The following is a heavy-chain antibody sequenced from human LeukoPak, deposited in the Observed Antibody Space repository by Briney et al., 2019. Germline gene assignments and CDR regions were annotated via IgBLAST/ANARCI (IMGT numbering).Heavy chain of an antibody. D-gene: IGHD6-19*01. V-gene: IGHV3-21*01. CDR1: GFTFSSYS. J-gene: IGHJ4*02. CDR2: ISSSSSYI. Sequence: GGSLRLSCAASGFTFSSYSLNWVRQAPGKGLEWVSSISSSSSYIYYADSVKGRFTISRDNAKNSLYLQMNSLRAEDTAVYYCARELNAVAHSWGQGTLVTVSS. CDR3: ARELNAVAHS.